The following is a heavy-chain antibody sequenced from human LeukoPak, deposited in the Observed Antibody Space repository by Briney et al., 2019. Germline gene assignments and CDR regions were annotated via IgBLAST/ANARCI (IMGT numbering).Heavy chain of an antibody. V-gene: IGHV1-18*01. CDR3: ARDVGFIDYEFFDY. J-gene: IGHJ4*02. CDR1: GYTFTSYG. D-gene: IGHD4-17*01. CDR2: ISAYNGNT. Sequence: GASVKVSCKASGYTFTSYGISWVRQAPGQGLEWMGWISAYNGNTNYAQKVQARVTMTTDTSTHTAYMELRSLRSDDTAVYYCARDVGFIDYEFFDYWGQGTLVTVSS.